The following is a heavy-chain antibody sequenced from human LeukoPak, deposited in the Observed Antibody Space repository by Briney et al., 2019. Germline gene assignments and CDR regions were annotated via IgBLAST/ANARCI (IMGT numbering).Heavy chain of an antibody. D-gene: IGHD2-15*01. CDR3: ARMRVVGATDGMDV. CDR2: IYPGDSDT. V-gene: IGHV5-51*01. CDR1: GYSFINYW. J-gene: IGHJ6*04. Sequence: PGESLKISCKGSGYSFINYWIGWVRQMPGKGLEWMGIIYPGDSDTRYSPSFQGQVTISADKSITTAYLQRRSLKASDTAIYYCARMRVVGATDGMDVWGKGTTVTVSS.